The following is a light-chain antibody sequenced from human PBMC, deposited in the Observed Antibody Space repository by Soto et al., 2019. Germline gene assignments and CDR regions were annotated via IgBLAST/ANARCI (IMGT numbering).Light chain of an antibody. Sequence: QSALTQPASVSGSPGQSITISCTGASSDVGGYNYVSWYQQHPGKAPKLMIYEVSNRPSGVSNRFSGSKSGNTAFLTISGLQAEDEADYYCSSYTSSGLYVFGTGTKLTVL. CDR2: EVS. CDR3: SSYTSSGLYV. V-gene: IGLV2-14*01. CDR1: SSDVGGYNY. J-gene: IGLJ1*01.